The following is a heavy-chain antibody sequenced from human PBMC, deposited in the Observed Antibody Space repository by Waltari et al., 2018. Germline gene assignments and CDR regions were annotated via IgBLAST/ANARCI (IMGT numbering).Heavy chain of an antibody. D-gene: IGHD3-16*01. J-gene: IGHJ4*02. CDR3: ARASGVDY. CDR1: GFTFSTYV. V-gene: IGHV3-23*01. Sequence: EVQLSESGGTLVQPGGSLRLSCAGSGFTFSTYVMNWVRQAPGKGLELVSSISDAGGIINYADSVKGRFTISSDNSKNTLYLQMKSLRAEDSAVYYCARASGVDYWGQGTLVTISS. CDR2: ISDAGGII.